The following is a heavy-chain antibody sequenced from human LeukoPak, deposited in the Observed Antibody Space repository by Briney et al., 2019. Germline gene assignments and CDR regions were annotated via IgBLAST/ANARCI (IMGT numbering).Heavy chain of an antibody. V-gene: IGHV3-23*01. J-gene: IGHJ5*02. CDR3: AKDRHNWFDP. Sequence: GGSLRLSCAASGFTFSSYAMSWVRQAPGKGLEWASAISGSGGSTYYADSVKGRFTISRDNSKNTLYLQMDSLRAEDTAVYYCAKDRHNWFDPWGQGTLVTVSS. CDR1: GFTFSSYA. CDR2: ISGSGGST.